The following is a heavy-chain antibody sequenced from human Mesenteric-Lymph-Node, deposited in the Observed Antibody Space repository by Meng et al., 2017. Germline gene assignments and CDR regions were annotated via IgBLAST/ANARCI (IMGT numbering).Heavy chain of an antibody. CDR3: GRRMNGAGGWFDS. V-gene: IGHV4-39*01. Sequence: LRRRESAPGRADSGEPPAPTCLLSSGSISSSAYHWGWILVPPPEGVDGIEPIESSRTTSSNASPHCRVATPIDLSNNQFSLNVKSVTAADTAVYYCGRRMNGAGGWFDSWGQGTLVTVSS. CDR2: IESSRTT. J-gene: IGHJ5*01. D-gene: IGHD2-8*01. CDR1: SGSISSSAYH.